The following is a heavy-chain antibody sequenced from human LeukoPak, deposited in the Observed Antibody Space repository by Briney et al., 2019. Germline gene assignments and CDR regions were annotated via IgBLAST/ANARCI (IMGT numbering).Heavy chain of an antibody. V-gene: IGHV1-69*13. CDR3: ARVSCGGNCYSLIGAFDI. Sequence: ASVKVSCRASGGTFSNYAIGWVRQAPGQGLVWMGGIIPIFGTTNYAQKFQGRVTITAGESTSTAYMELSSLRSEDTAVYYCARVSCGGNCYSLIGAFDIWGQGTMVTVSS. CDR2: IIPIFGTT. D-gene: IGHD2-15*01. CDR1: GGTFSNYA. J-gene: IGHJ3*02.